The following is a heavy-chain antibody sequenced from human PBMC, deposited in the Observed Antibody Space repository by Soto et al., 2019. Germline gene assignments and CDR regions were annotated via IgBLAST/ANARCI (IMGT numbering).Heavy chain of an antibody. CDR2: IYYSGST. V-gene: IGHV4-39*01. CDR1: GISVSTSDYY. J-gene: IGHJ4*02. CDR3: AGFVVPASRNSDFDY. Sequence: SETLSLTCTVSGISVSTSDYYWGWVRQPPGKGLDWVGNIYYSGSTFYNPSLRSRVTLSVDTSKNQFSLRLNSVTVADTAVYFCAGFVVPASRNSDFDYWGQGTLVTVS. D-gene: IGHD2-15*01.